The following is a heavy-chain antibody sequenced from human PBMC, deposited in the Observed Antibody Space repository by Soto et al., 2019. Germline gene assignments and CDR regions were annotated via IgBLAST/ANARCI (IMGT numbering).Heavy chain of an antibody. CDR3: ARDGPIRDYDSSGIFDY. Sequence: QVQLVESGGGMVQPGRSLRLSCAASGFTFSSYGMHWVRQAPGKGLEWVAVIWYDGSNKYYADSVKGRFTISRDNSKNTLYLQMNSLRAEDTAVYYCARDGPIRDYDSSGIFDYWGQGTLVTVSS. CDR2: IWYDGSNK. CDR1: GFTFSSYG. D-gene: IGHD3-22*01. V-gene: IGHV3-33*01. J-gene: IGHJ4*02.